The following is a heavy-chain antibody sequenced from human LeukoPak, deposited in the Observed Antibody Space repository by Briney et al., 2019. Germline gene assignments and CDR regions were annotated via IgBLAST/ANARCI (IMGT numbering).Heavy chain of an antibody. J-gene: IGHJ4*02. Sequence: GRSLRLSCAPSALTFSSYSTSCVRHPPREWLEWVASISSSSSYIYYADSVKGRFTISRDNAKNSLYLQMNSLRAEDTAVYYCAREGDGYNSPFDYWGQGTLVTVSS. CDR1: ALTFSSYS. D-gene: IGHD5-24*01. CDR2: ISSSSSYI. V-gene: IGHV3-21*01. CDR3: AREGDGYNSPFDY.